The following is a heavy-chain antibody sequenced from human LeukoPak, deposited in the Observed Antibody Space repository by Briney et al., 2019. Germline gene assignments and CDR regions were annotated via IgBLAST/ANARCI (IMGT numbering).Heavy chain of an antibody. D-gene: IGHD3-10*01. CDR3: ARGRSADWFGESLTPGQQYYMDV. CDR2: INHSGSA. J-gene: IGHJ6*03. Sequence: SETLSLTCAVYGGPSVVTTGAGSASPQGRGWSGLGEINHSGSANYNPSLKSRVTISVDTCKKQFSLKLISVTAADTAVYYCARGRSADWFGESLTPGQQYYMDVWGKGTTVTVSS. V-gene: IGHV4-34*01. CDR1: GGPSVVTT.